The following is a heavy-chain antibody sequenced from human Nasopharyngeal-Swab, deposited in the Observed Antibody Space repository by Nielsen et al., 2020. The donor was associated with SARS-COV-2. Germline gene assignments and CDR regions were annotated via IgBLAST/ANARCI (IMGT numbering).Heavy chain of an antibody. J-gene: IGHJ3*02. CDR1: GGSISGYY. CDR2: IHYSGST. V-gene: IGHV4-59*08. D-gene: IGHD1-1*01. CDR3: ARNHNWGGDAFDI. Sequence: SETLSLTCSVSGGSISGYYGSWIRQSPGKGLEWIGNIHYSGSTIYNPSLKSRVTISADTSKRQFSLTLYSVTAADTAVYYCARNHNWGGDAFDIWGQGTMVTVSS.